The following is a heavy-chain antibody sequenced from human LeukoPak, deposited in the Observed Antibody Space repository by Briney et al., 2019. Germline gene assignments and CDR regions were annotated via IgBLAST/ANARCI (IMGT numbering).Heavy chain of an antibody. V-gene: IGHV3-48*03. CDR1: GFTFSSYE. CDR2: ISSSGSTI. J-gene: IGHJ4*02. D-gene: IGHD3-22*01. CDR3: ARDREYYDSSGYLGD. Sequence: GGSLRLSCAASGFTFSSYEMNWVRQAPGKGLEWVSYISSSGSTIYYADSVKGRFTISRDNSKNTLYLQMNSLRAEDTAVYYCARDREYYDSSGYLGDWGQGTLVTVSS.